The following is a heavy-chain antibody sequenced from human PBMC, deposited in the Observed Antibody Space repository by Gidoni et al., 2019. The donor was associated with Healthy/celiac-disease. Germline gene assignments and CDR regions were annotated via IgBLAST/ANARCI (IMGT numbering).Heavy chain of an antibody. D-gene: IGHD1-26*01. CDR3: AKVRGSYWGGMDV. CDR1: GFTFSSYA. V-gene: IGHV3-23*01. J-gene: IGHJ6*02. CDR2: ISGSGGST. Sequence: EVQLLESGGGLVQPGGSLRLSCAASGFTFSSYAMSWVRQAPGKGLAWVSAISGSGGSTYYADSVKGRFTISRDNSKNTLYLQMNSLRAEDTAVYYCAKVRGSYWGGMDVWGQGTTVTVSS.